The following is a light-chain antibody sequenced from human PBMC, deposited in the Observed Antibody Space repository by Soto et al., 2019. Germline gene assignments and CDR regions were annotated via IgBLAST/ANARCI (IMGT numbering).Light chain of an antibody. CDR2: EVT. J-gene: IGLJ1*01. Sequence: QSALTQPASVSWFPGQSITISFTGTSRDIGTFNLVSWYQQYPGKAPKLMIYEVTKRPSGISYRFSGSKSGNTASLTISGLQPEDEADYYCYSLTGFSTSLFVFGTGTKLTVL. CDR1: SRDIGTFNL. V-gene: IGLV2-23*02. CDR3: YSLTGFSTSLFV.